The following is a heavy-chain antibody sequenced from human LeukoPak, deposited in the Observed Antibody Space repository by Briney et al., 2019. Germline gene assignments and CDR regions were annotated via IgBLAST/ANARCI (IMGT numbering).Heavy chain of an antibody. J-gene: IGHJ4*02. Sequence: EASVKVSCKASGYTFTGYYIHWVRQAPGQGLEWMGWINPNSGGTNYAQKFQGRVTMTRDTSTSTVYMELSSLRSEDTAVYYCARDRVQDYDFWSGYLLYYFDYWGQGTLVTVSS. CDR1: GYTFTGYY. CDR2: INPNSGGT. CDR3: ARDRVQDYDFWSGYLLYYFDY. D-gene: IGHD3-3*01. V-gene: IGHV1-2*02.